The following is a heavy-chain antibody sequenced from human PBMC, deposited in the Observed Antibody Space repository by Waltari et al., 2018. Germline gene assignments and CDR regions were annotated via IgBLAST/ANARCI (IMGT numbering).Heavy chain of an antibody. V-gene: IGHV4-30-4*08. J-gene: IGHJ3*02. D-gene: IGHD3-3*02. CDR2: IYYSGST. Sequence: QVQLQESGPGLVKPSQTLSLTCTVSGGSIRSGDSYWSWIRQPPGKGLEWIGYIYYSGSTYYNPSLKSRVTISVDTSKNQFSLKLSSVTAADTAVYYCARSPDPAFAFDIWGQGTMVTVSS. CDR3: ARSPDPAFAFDI. CDR1: GGSIRSGDSY.